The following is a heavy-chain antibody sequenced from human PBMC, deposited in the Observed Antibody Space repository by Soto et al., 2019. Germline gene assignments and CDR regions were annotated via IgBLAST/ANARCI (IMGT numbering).Heavy chain of an antibody. J-gene: IGHJ6*02. CDR1: GYTFTSYG. V-gene: IGHV1-18*01. CDR2: ISAYNGNT. D-gene: IGHD2-15*01. Sequence: ASVKVSCKASGYTFTSYGISWVRQAPGQGLEWMGWISAYNGNTNYAQKLQGRVTMTTDTSTSTAYMELRSLRSDDTAVYYCARGQFYPIVVVVAATASGGMDVWGQGTTVTVSS. CDR3: ARGQFYPIVVVVAATASGGMDV.